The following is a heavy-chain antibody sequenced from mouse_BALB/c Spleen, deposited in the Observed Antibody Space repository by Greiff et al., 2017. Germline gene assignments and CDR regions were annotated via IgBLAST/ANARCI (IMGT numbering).Heavy chain of an antibody. Sequence: EVKLQESGAELVKPGASVKLSCTASGFNIKDTYMHWVKQRPEQGLEWIGRIDPANGNTKYDPKFQGKATITADTSSNTAYLQLSSLTSEDTAVYYCASDYYGSSYYFDYWGQGTTLTVSS. CDR2: IDPANGNT. CDR3: ASDYYGSSYYFDY. CDR1: GFNIKDTY. J-gene: IGHJ2*01. V-gene: IGHV14-3*02. D-gene: IGHD1-1*01.